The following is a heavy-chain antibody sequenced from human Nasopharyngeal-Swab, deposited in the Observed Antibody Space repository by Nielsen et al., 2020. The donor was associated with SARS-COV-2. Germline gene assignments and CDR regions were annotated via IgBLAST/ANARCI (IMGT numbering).Heavy chain of an antibody. CDR2: ISSSSSYI. CDR3: ARDPPWYSSSSPHYFDY. J-gene: IGHJ4*02. D-gene: IGHD6-6*01. V-gene: IGHV3-21*01. CDR1: GFTFSSYS. Sequence: GGSLRLSCAASGFTFSSYSKNWVRQAPGKGLEWVSSISSSSSYIYYADSVKGRFTISRDNAKNSLYLQMNSLRAEDTAVYYCARDPPWYSSSSPHYFDYWGQGTLVTVSS.